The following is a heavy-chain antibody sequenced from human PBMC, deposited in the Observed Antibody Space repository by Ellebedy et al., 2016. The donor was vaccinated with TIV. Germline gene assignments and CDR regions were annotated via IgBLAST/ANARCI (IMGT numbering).Heavy chain of an antibody. D-gene: IGHD4-17*01. J-gene: IGHJ5*02. V-gene: IGHV3-7*01. Sequence: GESLKISCEASGFNFRSYWMSWVRQAPGKGLEWVANIYQDGSDQYYADSMKGRFTISRDNANKSLFLQMNSLRVDDTAVYYCARRGSYGDYAVQVNSWFDTWGQGTLVSVSS. CDR1: GFNFRSYW. CDR3: ARRGSYGDYAVQVNSWFDT. CDR2: IYQDGSDQ.